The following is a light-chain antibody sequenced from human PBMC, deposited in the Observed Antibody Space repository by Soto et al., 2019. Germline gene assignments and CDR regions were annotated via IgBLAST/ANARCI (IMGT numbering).Light chain of an antibody. Sequence: AIQMTQSPSSLSASVGDRVTITCRASQGIRNDLGWYQQKPGKAPKLLIYAASSLQSGVPSRFSGSGSGTDFTLTISSLQPEDFATYYYLQDYNYLRTFGQGTKVEIK. CDR3: LQDYNYLRT. CDR1: QGIRND. V-gene: IGKV1-6*01. CDR2: AAS. J-gene: IGKJ1*01.